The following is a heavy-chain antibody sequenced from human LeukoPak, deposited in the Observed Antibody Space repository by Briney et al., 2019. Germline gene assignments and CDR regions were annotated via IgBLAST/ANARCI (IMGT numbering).Heavy chain of an antibody. CDR3: ARVGHDFWSGYYSYGMDV. V-gene: IGHV3-74*01. CDR2: INSDGSNT. Sequence: GGSLRLSCAASGFTFRSYWMHWVRQAPGKGLVWVSHINSDGSNTDYADSVKGRFTISRDNAKNTLYLQMNSLRAEDTAVYYCARVGHDFWSGYYSYGMDVWGQGTTVTVSS. D-gene: IGHD3-3*01. J-gene: IGHJ6*02. CDR1: GFTFRSYW.